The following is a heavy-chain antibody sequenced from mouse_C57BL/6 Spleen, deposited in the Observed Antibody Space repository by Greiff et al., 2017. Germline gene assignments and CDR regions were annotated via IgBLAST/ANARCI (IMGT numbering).Heavy chain of an antibody. V-gene: IGHV1-55*01. CDR1: GYTFTSYW. D-gene: IGHD1-1*01. J-gene: IGHJ2*01. Sequence: VQLQQPGAELVKPGASVKMSCKASGYTFTSYWITWVKQRPGQGLEWIGDIYPGSGSTNYNEKFKSKATLTVDTSSSTAYMQLSSLTSEDSAVYYCARGKSPYYYGSGYFDYWGQGTTLTVSS. CDR2: IYPGSGST. CDR3: ARGKSPYYYGSGYFDY.